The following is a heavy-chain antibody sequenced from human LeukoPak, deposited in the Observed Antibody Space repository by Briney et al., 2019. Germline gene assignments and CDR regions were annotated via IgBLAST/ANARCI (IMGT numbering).Heavy chain of an antibody. CDR1: GGSISSGDYY. Sequence: PSQTLSLTCTVSGGSISSGDYYWRWIRQPPGKGLEWIGYIYYSGSTYYNPSLKSRVTISVDTSKNQCSLKLSSVTAADTAVYYCARHYMPSDWFDPWGQGTLVTVSS. CDR2: IYYSGST. CDR3: ARHYMPSDWFDP. V-gene: IGHV4-30-4*08. J-gene: IGHJ5*02. D-gene: IGHD2-2*01.